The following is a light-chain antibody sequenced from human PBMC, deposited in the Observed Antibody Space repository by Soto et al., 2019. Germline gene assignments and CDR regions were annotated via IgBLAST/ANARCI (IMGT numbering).Light chain of an antibody. CDR2: DAS. Sequence: DIQMTQSPSTLSASVGDRVTITCRASQSISSWLAWYQQKPGKAPKLLIYDASSLESGVPSRFSGSGSWTAFTLTISSLQPDDFATYYCQQYNSYSWTFGQGTKVEIK. V-gene: IGKV1-5*01. CDR3: QQYNSYSWT. J-gene: IGKJ1*01. CDR1: QSISSW.